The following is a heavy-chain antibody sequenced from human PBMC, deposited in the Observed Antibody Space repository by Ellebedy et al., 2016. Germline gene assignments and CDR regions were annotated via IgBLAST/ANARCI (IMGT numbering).Heavy chain of an antibody. CDR3: AGRDTGAVGAYEM. D-gene: IGHD1-1*01. CDR1: GASIRAYF. V-gene: IGHV4-59*04. Sequence: GSLRLXXSVSGASIRAYFWSWIRQTPGKGLEYVGYIYHSGRSDYNPSFKGRVTMSLDTSMNQFSLKLTSVTAADSAVYYCAGRDTGAVGAYEMWGHGTTVIVSS. J-gene: IGHJ3*02. CDR2: IYHSGRS.